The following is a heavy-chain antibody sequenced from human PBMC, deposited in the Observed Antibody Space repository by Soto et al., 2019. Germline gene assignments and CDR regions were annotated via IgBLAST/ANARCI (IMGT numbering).Heavy chain of an antibody. D-gene: IGHD1-26*01. J-gene: IGHJ4*02. CDR1: GGTFSSYT. CDR2: IIPILGIA. V-gene: IGHV1-69*02. CDR3: ARAPLSSVWDGEQGENYCDY. Sequence: QVQLVQSGAEVKKPGSSVKVSCKASGGTFSSYTISWVRQAPGQALEWMGRIIPILGIANYAQKSQGRVTITAANSRSTTYMELSSLRCEGTAVYYCARAPLSSVWDGEQGENYCDYSGEGSLVIVAS.